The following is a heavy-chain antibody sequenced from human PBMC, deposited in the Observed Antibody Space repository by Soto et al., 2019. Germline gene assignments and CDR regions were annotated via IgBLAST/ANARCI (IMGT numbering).Heavy chain of an antibody. CDR3: ARYKSLLAVAGTPPFDY. J-gene: IGHJ4*02. V-gene: IGHV4-34*01. CDR1: GGSFSGYY. Sequence: PSETLSLTCAVYGGSFSGYYWSWIRQPPGKGLEWIGEINHSGSTNYNPSLKSRVTISVDTSKNQFSLKLSSVTAADTAVYYCARYKSLLAVAGTPPFDYWGQGTLVTVSS. D-gene: IGHD6-19*01. CDR2: INHSGST.